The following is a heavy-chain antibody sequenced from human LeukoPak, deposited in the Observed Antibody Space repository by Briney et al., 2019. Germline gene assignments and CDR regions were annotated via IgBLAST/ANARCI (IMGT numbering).Heavy chain of an antibody. CDR1: GFTFSSYS. CDR2: ISSSSSYI. CDR3: ARDPDIVGPTTYFDY. V-gene: IGHV3-21*01. D-gene: IGHD1-26*01. J-gene: IGHJ4*02. Sequence: GGSLRLSCAASGFTFSSYSMNWVRQAPGKGLEWVSPISSSSSYIYYADSVKGRFTISRDNAKNSLYLQMNSLRAEDTAVYYCARDPDIVGPTTYFDYWGQGTLVTVSS.